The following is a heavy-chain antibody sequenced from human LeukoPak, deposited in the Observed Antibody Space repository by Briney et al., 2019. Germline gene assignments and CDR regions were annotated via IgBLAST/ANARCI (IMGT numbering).Heavy chain of an antibody. V-gene: IGHV4-4*07. Sequence: PSETLSLTCTVSGGSISSYYWSWIRQPAGKGLEWIGRIYTSGSTNYNPSLKSRVTMSVDTSKNQFSLKLSSVTAADTAVYYCAREWRVAAAYYYYYYMDVWGKGTTVTVSS. D-gene: IGHD2-2*01. CDR1: GGSISSYY. J-gene: IGHJ6*03. CDR3: AREWRVAAAYYYYYYMDV. CDR2: IYTSGST.